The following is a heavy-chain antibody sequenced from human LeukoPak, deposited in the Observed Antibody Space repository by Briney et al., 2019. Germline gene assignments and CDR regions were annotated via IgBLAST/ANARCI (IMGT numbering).Heavy chain of an antibody. J-gene: IGHJ6*03. D-gene: IGHD2-2*01. CDR1: GYTFTGHY. V-gene: IGHV1-2*02. CDR2: INPNSGGT. CDR3: ARGAPNADIVVVPAAIMDV. Sequence: ASVKVSCKASGYTFTGHYMHWVRQAPGQGLEWMGWINPNSGGTNYAQKFQGRVTMTRDTSISTAYMELSRLRSDDTAVYYCARGAPNADIVVVPAAIMDVWGKGTTVTVSS.